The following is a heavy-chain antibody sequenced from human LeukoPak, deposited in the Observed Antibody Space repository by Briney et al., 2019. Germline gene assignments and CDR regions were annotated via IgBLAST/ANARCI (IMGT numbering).Heavy chain of an antibody. CDR2: ISYDGSNK. V-gene: IGHV3-30-3*01. J-gene: IGHJ4*02. CDR3: ATYGSGSYFFDY. Sequence: GGSLRLSCAASGFTFSSYWMSWVRQAPGKGLEWVAVISYDGSNKYYADSVKGRFTISRDNSKNTLYLQMNSLRAEDTAVYYCATYGSGSYFFDYWGQGTLVTVSS. CDR1: GFTFSSYW. D-gene: IGHD3-10*01.